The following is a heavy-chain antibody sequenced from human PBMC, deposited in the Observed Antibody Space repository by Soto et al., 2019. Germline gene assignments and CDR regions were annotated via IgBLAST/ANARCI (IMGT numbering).Heavy chain of an antibody. CDR2: ISYDGSNK. CDR3: AREWGSDFDY. CDR1: GFTFSSYA. V-gene: IGHV3-30-3*01. Sequence: QVQLVESGGGVVQPGRSLRLSCAASGFTFSSYAMHWVRQAPGKGLGWVAVISYDGSNKYYADSVKGRFTISRDNSKNTLYLQMNSLRAEDTAVYYCAREWGSDFDYWGQGTLVTVSS. J-gene: IGHJ4*02. D-gene: IGHD3-16*01.